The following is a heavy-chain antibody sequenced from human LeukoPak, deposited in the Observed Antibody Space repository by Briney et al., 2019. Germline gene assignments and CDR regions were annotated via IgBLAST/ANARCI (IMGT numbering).Heavy chain of an antibody. CDR3: AKLPPFYMDV. CDR1: GFTFSSYA. Sequence: GGSLRLFCAASGFTFSSYAMSWVRQAPGKGLEWVSAISGSGGSTYYADSVKGRFTISRDNSKNTLYLQMNSLRAEYTTVYFCAKLPPFYMDVWGKGTTVTVSS. CDR2: ISGSGGST. J-gene: IGHJ6*03. V-gene: IGHV3-23*01.